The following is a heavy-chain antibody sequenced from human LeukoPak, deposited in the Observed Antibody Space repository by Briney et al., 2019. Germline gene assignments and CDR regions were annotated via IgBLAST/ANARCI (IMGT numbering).Heavy chain of an antibody. J-gene: IGHJ4*02. V-gene: IGHV4-38-2*02. CDR3: ARRRYSSSYGY. D-gene: IGHD6-6*01. Sequence: SETLSLTCTVSGYSINSGYYWGWIRQPPGKGLEWIGSIYHSGSTYYKPSLKSRVTISVDTSKNQFSLKLSSVTAADTAVYYCARRRYSSSYGYWGQGTLVTVSS. CDR2: IYHSGST. CDR1: GYSINSGYY.